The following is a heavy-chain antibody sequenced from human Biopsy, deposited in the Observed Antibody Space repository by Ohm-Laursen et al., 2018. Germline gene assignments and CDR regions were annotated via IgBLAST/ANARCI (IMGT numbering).Heavy chain of an antibody. J-gene: IGHJ4*02. CDR1: GGPSSNYA. CDR2: ISPYNDKT. D-gene: IGHD2/OR15-2a*01. CDR3: ARVFCTSTTCYGLLDN. V-gene: IGHV1-18*01. Sequence: ASVNVSCKASGGPSSNYAFSWVRQAPGQGLEWMGWISPYNDKTSYPPKLQDRVTMTADTSTNTAHMELRSLRSDDTAVYYCARVFCTSTTCYGLLDNWGQGTVVTVSS.